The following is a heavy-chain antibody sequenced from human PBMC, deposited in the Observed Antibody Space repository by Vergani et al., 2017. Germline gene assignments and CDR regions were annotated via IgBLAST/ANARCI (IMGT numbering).Heavy chain of an antibody. CDR1: GFTVSSNY. J-gene: IGHJ4*02. V-gene: IGHV3-66*02. CDR3: ASDLYYGSGRALDY. CDR2: IYSGGST. D-gene: IGHD3-10*01. Sequence: EVQLVESGRGLVQPGGSLRLSCAASGFTVSSNYMSCVRQAPGQGLEWVSVIYSGGSTYYADSVKGRFTISRDNSKNPLYLQMNSLRAEDTAVYYCASDLYYGSGRALDYWGQGTLVTVSS.